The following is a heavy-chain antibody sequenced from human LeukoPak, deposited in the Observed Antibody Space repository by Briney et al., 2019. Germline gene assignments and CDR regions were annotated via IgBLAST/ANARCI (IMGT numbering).Heavy chain of an antibody. D-gene: IGHD5-18*01. V-gene: IGHV3-11*01. CDR3: AKTPANYVDTAMGTFDY. CDR2: ISSSGSTI. Sequence: GGSLRLSCAASGFTFSDYYMSWIRQAPGKGLEWVSYISSSGSTIYYADSVKGRFTISRDNSKNTLYLQMNSLRGEDTAVYYCAKTPANYVDTAMGTFDYWGQGTLVTVSS. J-gene: IGHJ4*02. CDR1: GFTFSDYY.